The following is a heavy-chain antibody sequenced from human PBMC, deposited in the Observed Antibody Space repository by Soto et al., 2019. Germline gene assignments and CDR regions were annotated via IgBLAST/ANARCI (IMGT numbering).Heavy chain of an antibody. CDR3: ARNLFLEPRGFYYFGMDV. CDR2: VYHSGTT. V-gene: IGHV4-4*02. CDR1: GASISSSNW. Sequence: KPSETLSLTCAVSGASISSSNWWSCVRQAPGKGLEWIGEVYHSGTTNYNPSLRSRVTISVDKSKNEFSLNLNSVTAADTAVYYCARNLFLEPRGFYYFGMDVWGQGTTVTVSS. D-gene: IGHD1-1*01. J-gene: IGHJ6*02.